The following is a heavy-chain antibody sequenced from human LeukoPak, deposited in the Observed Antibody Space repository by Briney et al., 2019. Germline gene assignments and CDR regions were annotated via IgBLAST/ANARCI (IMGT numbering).Heavy chain of an antibody. V-gene: IGHV1-69*04. CDR1: GYTFTSYG. J-gene: IGHJ4*02. CDR3: ARTVTYYYDSSGYPPSIFDY. D-gene: IGHD3-22*01. CDR2: ITPILGIG. Sequence: SVKVSCKSSGYTFTSYGISWVRPARGQGLEWVGMITPILGIGNYGQKFQGRVTISADKSTSTDYMELSSLRSEDTAVYYCARTVTYYYDSSGYPPSIFDYWGQGTLVTVSS.